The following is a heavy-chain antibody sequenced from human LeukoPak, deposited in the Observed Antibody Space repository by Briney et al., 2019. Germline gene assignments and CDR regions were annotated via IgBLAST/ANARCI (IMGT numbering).Heavy chain of an antibody. V-gene: IGHV1-18*01. Sequence: ASVMVSCKASGYTFTSYGISWVRQAPGQGLEWMGWISAYNGNTNYAQKLQGRVTMTTDTSTSTAYMELRSLRSDDTAVYYCARFTFGENPKTFDYWGQGTLVTV. CDR1: GYTFTSYG. CDR2: ISAYNGNT. CDR3: ARFTFGENPKTFDY. J-gene: IGHJ4*02. D-gene: IGHD3-16*01.